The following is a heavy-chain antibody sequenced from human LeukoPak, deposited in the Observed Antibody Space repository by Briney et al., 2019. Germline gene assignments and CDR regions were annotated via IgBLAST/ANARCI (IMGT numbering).Heavy chain of an antibody. CDR3: ARDSGSGSYYGMDV. D-gene: IGHD3-10*01. V-gene: IGHV4-4*02. J-gene: IGHJ6*04. Sequence: PSGTLSLTCAVSGGSISSSNWWSWVRQPPGKGLDWIGEIYHSGSTNYNPSLKSRVTISVDKSKNQFSLKLSSVTAADTAVYYCARDSGSGSYYGMDVWGKGTTVTVSS. CDR2: IYHSGST. CDR1: GGSISSSNW.